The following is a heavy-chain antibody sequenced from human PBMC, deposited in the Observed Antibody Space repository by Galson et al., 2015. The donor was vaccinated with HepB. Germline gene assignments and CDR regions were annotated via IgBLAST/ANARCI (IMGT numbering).Heavy chain of an antibody. J-gene: IGHJ4*02. Sequence: SLRLSCAASGFVFSSFGMHWVRQAPGKGLEWVAIIWFDGSYKYYADSVKGRFTISRDNSKNMLYLQTNSLRAEDTAVYYCARDNIEVAGTLDYWGQGTLVTVSS. D-gene: IGHD6-19*01. V-gene: IGHV3-33*01. CDR3: ARDNIEVAGTLDY. CDR1: GFVFSSFG. CDR2: IWFDGSYK.